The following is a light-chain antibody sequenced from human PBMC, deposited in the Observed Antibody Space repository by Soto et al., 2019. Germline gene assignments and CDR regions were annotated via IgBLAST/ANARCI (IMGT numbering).Light chain of an antibody. CDR3: QQRGKLPST. CDR1: QSVDRY. CDR2: DAY. Sequence: EVVLTQSPVTLSLSPGETATLSCRASQSVDRYVAWYQQKLGQAPRLLIYDAYTRATGVGARFTGSGSATELRLTITRLEAEDFAVYYCQQRGKLPSTFGPGTKVE. J-gene: IGKJ2*02. V-gene: IGKV3-11*01.